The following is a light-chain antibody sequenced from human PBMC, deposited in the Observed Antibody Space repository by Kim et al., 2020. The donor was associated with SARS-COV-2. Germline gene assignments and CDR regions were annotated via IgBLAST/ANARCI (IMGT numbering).Light chain of an antibody. V-gene: IGLV3-27*01. CDR2: KDT. CDR3: YSASENDRV. CDR1: ILAKKY. Sequence: SVSPGQTARITCSGDILAKKYARWFQQKPGQAPVVVIEKDTERPSGIPERFSGSSSGTTVTLTISGAQVEDEADYYCYSASENDRVFGGGTKLTVL. J-gene: IGLJ3*02.